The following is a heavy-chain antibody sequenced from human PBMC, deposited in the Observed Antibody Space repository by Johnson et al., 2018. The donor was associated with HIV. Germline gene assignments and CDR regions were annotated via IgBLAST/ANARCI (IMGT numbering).Heavy chain of an antibody. CDR1: GFTFGDYG. CDR3: TRGRSSGWYGTALDI. D-gene: IGHD6-19*01. Sequence: VQLVESGGGLVQPGRSLRLSCIVSGFTFGDYGMSWVRQAPGKGLEWVGFIRSKAYGGTTEYAASVKGRFTISRDDSKSIAYLQMNSLRTEDTAVYYCTRGRSSGWYGTALDIWGQGTIVTVSS. J-gene: IGHJ3*02. V-gene: IGHV3-49*04. CDR2: IRSKAYGGTT.